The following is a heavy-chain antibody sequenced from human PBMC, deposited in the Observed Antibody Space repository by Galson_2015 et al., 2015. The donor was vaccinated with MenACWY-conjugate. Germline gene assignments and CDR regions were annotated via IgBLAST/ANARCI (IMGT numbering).Heavy chain of an antibody. D-gene: IGHD6-19*01. V-gene: IGHV3-74*01. Sequence: SLRLSCAASGFTFSSQWMHWVRQTPGKGLVWVSRINSDGSRISYADSVKGRFAISRDNAKNTLYLQMYSLRVEDTAVYYCVRGWQMSPIYWGQGTLVTVSS. CDR2: INSDGSRI. CDR3: VRGWQMSPIY. CDR1: GFTFSSQW. J-gene: IGHJ4*02.